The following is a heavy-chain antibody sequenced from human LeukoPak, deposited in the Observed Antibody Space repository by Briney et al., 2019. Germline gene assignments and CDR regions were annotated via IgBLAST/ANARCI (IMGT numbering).Heavy chain of an antibody. J-gene: IGHJ4*02. Sequence: GGSLRLSCAASGFTFSSYGMHWVRQAPGKGLEWEAVISYDGSNKYYADSVKGRFTISRDNSTNTPYLQMNSLRAEDTAVYYCAKDSLCLGELSSYLDYWGQGTLVTVSS. CDR1: GFTFSSYG. CDR3: AKDSLCLGELSSYLDY. D-gene: IGHD3-16*02. CDR2: ISYDGSNK. V-gene: IGHV3-30*18.